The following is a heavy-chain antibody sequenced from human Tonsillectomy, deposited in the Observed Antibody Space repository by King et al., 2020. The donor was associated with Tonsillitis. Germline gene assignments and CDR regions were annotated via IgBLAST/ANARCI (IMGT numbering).Heavy chain of an antibody. Sequence: VQLVESGGGLVQPGRSLRLSCTASGFNFGDYALSWFRQAPGKGLEWVGSIRGKAYGGTSEYAASVKDRFTFSRDDSESIAYLQMNSLKTEDTAVYYCSREVLMGRWSGYPDYWGPGTLVTVSS. CDR3: SREVLMGRWSGYPDY. CDR2: IRGKAYGGTS. CDR1: GFNFGDYA. J-gene: IGHJ4*02. V-gene: IGHV3-49*03. D-gene: IGHD3-3*01.